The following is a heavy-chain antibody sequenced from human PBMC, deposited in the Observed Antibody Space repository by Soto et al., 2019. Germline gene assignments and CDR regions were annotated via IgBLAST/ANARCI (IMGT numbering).Heavy chain of an antibody. CDR1: GGSSSGYY. D-gene: IGHD3-3*01. J-gene: IGHJ6*02. Sequence: SETLSLTCAVYGGSSSGYYWSWIRQPPGKGLEWIGEINHSGSTNYNPSLKSRVTISVDTSKNQFSLKLSSVTAADTAVYYCARTSITIFGVVIRNYYYYGMDVWGQGTTVTVSS. V-gene: IGHV4-34*01. CDR2: INHSGST. CDR3: ARTSITIFGVVIRNYYYYGMDV.